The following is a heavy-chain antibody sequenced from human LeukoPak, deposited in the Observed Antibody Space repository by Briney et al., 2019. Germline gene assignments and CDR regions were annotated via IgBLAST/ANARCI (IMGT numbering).Heavy chain of an antibody. V-gene: IGHV1-2*02. Sequence: ASVKVSCKASGYTFTGYYMHWVRQAPGQGLEWMGWINPNSGGTNYAQKFQGRVTMTRDTSISTAYMELSRLRSDDTAVYYCVRDGVTMVLGNYYYYMDVWGKGTTVTVSS. J-gene: IGHJ6*03. D-gene: IGHD3-10*01. CDR1: GYTFTGYY. CDR2: INPNSGGT. CDR3: VRDGVTMVLGNYYYYMDV.